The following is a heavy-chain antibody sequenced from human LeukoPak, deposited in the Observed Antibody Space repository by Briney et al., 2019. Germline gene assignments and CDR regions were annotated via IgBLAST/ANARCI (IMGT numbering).Heavy chain of an antibody. D-gene: IGHD3-22*01. Sequence: PGGSLRHSCAASGFTFSSYEMNWVRQAPGKGLEWVSYISSSGSTIYYADSVKGRFTISRDNAKNSLYLQMNSLRAEDTAVYYCAREMSGYYTWGQGTLVTVSS. J-gene: IGHJ5*02. V-gene: IGHV3-48*03. CDR2: ISSSGSTI. CDR3: AREMSGYYT. CDR1: GFTFSSYE.